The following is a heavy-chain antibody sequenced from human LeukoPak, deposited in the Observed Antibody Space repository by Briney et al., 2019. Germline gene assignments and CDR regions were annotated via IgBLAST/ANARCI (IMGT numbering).Heavy chain of an antibody. CDR1: GYTFTSYD. CDR2: MNPDSGHT. D-gene: IGHD2-21*01. V-gene: IGHV1-8*01. CDR3: ARVWGSIDY. J-gene: IGHJ4*02. Sequence: ASVKVSCKASGYTFTSYDINWVRQATGQGLEWVGRMNPDSGHTGYAQKFQGRVTMTRDTSISTAYMELTSLTSEDTAVYYCARVWGSIDYWGQGTLVTVSS.